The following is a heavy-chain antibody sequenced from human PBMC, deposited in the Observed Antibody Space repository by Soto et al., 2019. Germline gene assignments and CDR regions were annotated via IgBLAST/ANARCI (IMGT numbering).Heavy chain of an antibody. J-gene: IGHJ6*01. CDR3: ARDSGHLYSYFCYGLDV. D-gene: IGHD2-15*01. CDR2: FWYDGRKI. CDR1: GINVHSYG. V-gene: IGHV3-33*01. Sequence: PGRPLRLPCTAAGINVHSYGVHWVRKAPGKGLEWLAVFWYDGRKIFYADSVKARFTVSRDNSKNTAYFQMNNLRVEDTPCYYFARDSGHLYSYFCYGLDVCGHRTTV.